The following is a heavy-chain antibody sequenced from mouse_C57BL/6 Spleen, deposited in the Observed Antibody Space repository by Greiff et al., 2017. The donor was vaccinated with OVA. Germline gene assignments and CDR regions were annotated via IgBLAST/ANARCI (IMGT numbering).Heavy chain of an antibody. J-gene: IGHJ1*03. V-gene: IGHV1-66*01. CDR2: LYPGSGNT. Sequence: VHLVESGPELVKPGASVKISCKASGYSFTSYYIHWVKQRPGQGLEWIGWLYPGSGNTKYNEKFKGKATLTADTSSSTAYMQLSSLTSEDSAVYYCGYGSSYDWYFDVWGTGTTVTVSS. D-gene: IGHD1-1*01. CDR1: GYSFTSYY. CDR3: GYGSSYDWYFDV.